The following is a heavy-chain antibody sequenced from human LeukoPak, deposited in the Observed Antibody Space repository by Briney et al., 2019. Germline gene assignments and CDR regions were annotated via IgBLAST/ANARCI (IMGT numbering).Heavy chain of an antibody. CDR1: GGTFSSYA. V-gene: IGHV1-69*04. D-gene: IGHD3-9*01. CDR3: ARDHTDILTGYYRKAFDI. CDR2: IIPILGIA. J-gene: IGHJ3*02. Sequence: AVKVSCKASGGTFSSYAISWVRQAPGQGLEWMGRIIPILGIANYAQKFQGRVTITADKSTSTAYMELSSLRSEDTAVYYCARDHTDILTGYYRKAFDIWGQGTMVTVSS.